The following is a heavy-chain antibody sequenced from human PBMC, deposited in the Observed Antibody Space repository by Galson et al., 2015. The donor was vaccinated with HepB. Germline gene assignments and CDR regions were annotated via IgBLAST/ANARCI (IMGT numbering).Heavy chain of an antibody. D-gene: IGHD3-16*01. CDR3: AHSRGARLRLGELIDWYFDL. Sequence: PALVKPTQTLTLTCTFSGFSLSTSGVGVGWIRQPPGKALEWLALIYWDDDKRYSPSLKSRLTITKDTSKNQVVLTMTNMDPVDTATYYCAHSRGARLRLGELIDWYFDLWGRGTLVTVSS. CDR1: GFSLSTSGVG. CDR2: IYWDDDK. V-gene: IGHV2-5*02. J-gene: IGHJ2*01.